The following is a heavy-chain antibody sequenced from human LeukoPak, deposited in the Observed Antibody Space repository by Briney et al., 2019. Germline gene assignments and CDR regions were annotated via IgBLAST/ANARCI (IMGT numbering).Heavy chain of an antibody. CDR3: ARLREIPVFGVVTKSTSYFDY. V-gene: IGHV3-48*03. J-gene: IGHJ4*02. CDR1: GFSFSTYE. CDR2: ISASGTLT. D-gene: IGHD3-3*01. Sequence: PGGSLRLSCEASGFSFSTYEMNWLRQAPGKGLEWISYISASGTLTHYADSVEGRFTIPRDNAKNSLYLQMTRLRAEDTAVYYCARLREIPVFGVVTKSTSYFDYWGQGTLVTVSS.